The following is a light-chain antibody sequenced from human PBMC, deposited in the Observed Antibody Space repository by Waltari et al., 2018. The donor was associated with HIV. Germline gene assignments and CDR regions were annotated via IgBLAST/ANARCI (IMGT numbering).Light chain of an antibody. Sequence: DIQMTQSPSPLSASVGDRVSITCRASQGVHSWLACFQQKPGKAPRLLTFRASTLENGVPSRFSGSGSGREFTLTIRSLQPDDFATYYCQQYETYPYTFGQGTKVEI. CDR2: RAS. CDR3: QQYETYPYT. V-gene: IGKV1-5*03. CDR1: QGVHSW. J-gene: IGKJ2*01.